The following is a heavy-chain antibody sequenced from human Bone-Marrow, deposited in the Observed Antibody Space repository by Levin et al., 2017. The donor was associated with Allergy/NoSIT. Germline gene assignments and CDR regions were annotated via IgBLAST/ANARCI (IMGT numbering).Heavy chain of an antibody. J-gene: IGHJ6*02. D-gene: IGHD5-18*01. CDR2: RSWSSHRK. CDR3: AKDIFRGCSLGSNFDVYRLDV. CDR1: GCIFEDYA. Sequence: SLKISCAASGCIFEDYAMHWVRQVPGKGLEWGAGRSWSSHRKGYADSVKGRFIISRDNAKNALYLQVNSLRFGGTAVYYCAKDIFRGCSLGSNFDVYRLDVWGQGTTVTVSS. V-gene: IGHV3-9*01.